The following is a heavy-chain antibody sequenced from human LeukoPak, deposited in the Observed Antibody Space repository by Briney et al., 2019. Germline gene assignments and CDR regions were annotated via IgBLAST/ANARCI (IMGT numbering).Heavy chain of an antibody. Sequence: PSETLSLTCTVSSGSISRGNYYGSWIWQPAGKGLDCNGRMCFTGSGNYNSSLKCRVTISIGASKNQFSLRLTSVTAADTAVYYCGRFSTTPGGYTYGRGVFDFWGQGTLVIVSS. D-gene: IGHD5-18*01. J-gene: IGHJ4*02. CDR3: GRFSTTPGGYTYGRGVFDF. V-gene: IGHV4-61*02. CDR2: MCFTGSG. CDR1: SGSISRGNYY.